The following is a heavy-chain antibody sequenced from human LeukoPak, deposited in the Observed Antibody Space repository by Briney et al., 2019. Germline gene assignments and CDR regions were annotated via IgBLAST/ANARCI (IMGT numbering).Heavy chain of an antibody. CDR2: ISSSGSTI. CDR1: GFTFSSYE. V-gene: IGHV3-48*03. CDR3: ARESIAKHY. J-gene: IGHJ4*02. Sequence: GGSLTLSCAASGFTFSSYEENWVRQAPGKGLEWVSYISSSGSTIYYADSVKGRFTISRDNAKNSLYLQMNSLRAEDTAVYYCARESIAKHYWGQATILSVSS. D-gene: IGHD6-6*01.